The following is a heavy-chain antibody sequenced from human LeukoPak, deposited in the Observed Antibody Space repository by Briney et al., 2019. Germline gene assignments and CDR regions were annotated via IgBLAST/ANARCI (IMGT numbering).Heavy chain of an antibody. CDR1: GYTFTDYY. CDR2: ISAYNGNT. Sequence: GASVKVSCKASGYTFTDYYIHWVRQAPGQGLEWMGWISAYNGNTNYAQKLQGRVTMTTDTSTSTAYMELRSLRSDDTAVYYCARDRAIFGVVIIAYWGQGTLVTVSS. V-gene: IGHV1-18*04. CDR3: ARDRAIFGVVIIAY. J-gene: IGHJ4*02. D-gene: IGHD3-3*01.